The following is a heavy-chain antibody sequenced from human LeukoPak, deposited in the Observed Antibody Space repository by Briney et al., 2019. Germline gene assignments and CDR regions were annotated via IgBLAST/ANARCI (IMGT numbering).Heavy chain of an antibody. Sequence: SETLSLTXAVYGGSFSGYYWSWIRQPPGKGLEWIGEINHSGSTNYNPSLKSRVTISVDTSKNQFSMKLSSVTAADTGVYYCATDEGGCSSTSCYGLWGQGTLVTVSS. CDR2: INHSGST. V-gene: IGHV4-34*01. CDR3: ATDEGGCSSTSCYGL. J-gene: IGHJ4*02. D-gene: IGHD2-2*01. CDR1: GGSFSGYY.